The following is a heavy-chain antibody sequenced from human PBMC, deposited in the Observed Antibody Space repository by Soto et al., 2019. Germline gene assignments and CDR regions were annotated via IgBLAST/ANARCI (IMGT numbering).Heavy chain of an antibody. CDR2: ISSDGSHT. V-gene: IGHV3-74*01. Sequence: GGSLRLSCAVSGLTFKTYWMHWVRQAPGKGLVWVSRISSDGSHTDYAGSVKGRFSVSRDNAKNTLYLQMNSLRAEDTAVYYCASFWTAYNYYYSMDVWGIGTTVTVSS. J-gene: IGHJ6*03. CDR1: GLTFKTYW. D-gene: IGHD3-3*01. CDR3: ASFWTAYNYYYSMDV.